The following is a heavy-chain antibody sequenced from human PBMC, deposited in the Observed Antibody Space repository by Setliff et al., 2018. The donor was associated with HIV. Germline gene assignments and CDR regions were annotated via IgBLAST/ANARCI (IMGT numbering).Heavy chain of an antibody. J-gene: IGHJ4*02. D-gene: IGHD3-10*01. CDR3: AFRGFGDSLSWFPLRY. CDR2: ISGSGGST. CDR1: GFTFSSYA. Sequence: PGGSLRLSCAASGFTFSSYAMSWVRQAPGKGLEWVSAISGSGGSTYYADSVKGRFTISRDNSKNTLYLQMNSLRAEDTAVYYCAFRGFGDSLSWFPLRYWGQGTLVTVSS. V-gene: IGHV3-23*01.